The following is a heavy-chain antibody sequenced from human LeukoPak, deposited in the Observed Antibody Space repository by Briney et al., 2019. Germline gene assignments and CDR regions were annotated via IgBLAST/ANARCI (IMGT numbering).Heavy chain of an antibody. J-gene: IGHJ4*02. V-gene: IGHV3-13*01. CDR2: IDTVDRT. CDR3: ARGYSYGIYYFDA. D-gene: IGHD5-18*01. CDR1: GFSFRDYD. Sequence: QTGGSLRLSCAASGFSFRDYDMHWVRQTPGKGLEWVSAIDTVDRTYSSDSVQGRLSISRENPKNSLYLQMNSLRAGDTAVYYCARGYSYGIYYFDAWGQGTLVTVSS.